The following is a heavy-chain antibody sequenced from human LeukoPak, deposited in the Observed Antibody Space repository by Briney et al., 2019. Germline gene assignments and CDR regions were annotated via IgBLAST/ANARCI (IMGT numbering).Heavy chain of an antibody. CDR2: INPTSGAT. Sequence: ASVKVSCKASGYTFTAYYMHWVRQAPGHGLEWMAWINPTSGATNYAQKFQGRVTMTRDTSISTVYMELSRLRSDDTAMYYCARGVAVRAFDYWGQGTLVTVSS. CDR3: ARGVAVRAFDY. V-gene: IGHV1-2*02. J-gene: IGHJ4*02. D-gene: IGHD3-10*01. CDR1: GYTFTAYY.